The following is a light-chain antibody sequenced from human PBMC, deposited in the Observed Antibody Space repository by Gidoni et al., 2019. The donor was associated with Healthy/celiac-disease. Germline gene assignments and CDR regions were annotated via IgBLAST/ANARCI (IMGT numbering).Light chain of an antibody. CDR1: NIGSKN. J-gene: IGLJ2*01. CDR3: QVWDSSVVV. CDR2: RDS. V-gene: IGLV3-9*01. Sequence: SYELTQPLSVSVALGQTARITCGGNNIGSKNVHWYQQKPGQAPVLVIYRDSNRPSGIPERFSGSNSGNTATLTSSRAQAGDEADYYCQVWDSSVVVFGGGTKLTV.